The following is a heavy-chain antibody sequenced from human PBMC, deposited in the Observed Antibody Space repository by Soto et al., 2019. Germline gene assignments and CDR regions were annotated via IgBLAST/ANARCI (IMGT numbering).Heavy chain of an antibody. Sequence: GGSLRPSCAAFVFTFSDYAMSWVRQAPGKGLEWISAISDTGSTPYHADSVKGRSTLSRDNSKNTLTLQMNILRAEDTAIYYCARDQRDYQLGEFDDWGQGTLVTVSS. CDR2: ISDTGSTP. D-gene: IGHD2-2*01. CDR1: VFTFSDYA. V-gene: IGHV3-23*01. J-gene: IGHJ4*02. CDR3: ARDQRDYQLGEFDD.